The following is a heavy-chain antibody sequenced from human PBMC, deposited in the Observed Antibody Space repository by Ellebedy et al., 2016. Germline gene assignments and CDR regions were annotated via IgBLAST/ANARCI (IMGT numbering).Heavy chain of an antibody. CDR1: GGSVSSRTYY. CDR2: ISDSGDT. CDR3: ARDMFLYDSSAYWIDP. D-gene: IGHD3-22*01. J-gene: IGHJ5*02. Sequence: SETLSLXCTVSGGSVSSRTYYWGWIRQHPGKGLEWIGYISDSGDTYYNPSLRNRLSMSVDSSKNQFSLKLSSVTAADTAFYYCARDMFLYDSSAYWIDPWGQGILVTVTS. V-gene: IGHV4-31*03.